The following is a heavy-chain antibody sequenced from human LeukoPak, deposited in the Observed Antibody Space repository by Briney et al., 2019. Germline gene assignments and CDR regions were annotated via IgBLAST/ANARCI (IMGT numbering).Heavy chain of an antibody. Sequence: GGSLRLSCAVSGFTFSTFGMNWVRQAPGKGPEWVSSISSSGSSISYADSVKGRFSISRDNAKNTLYLQMNNLRVEDTAVYYCAKDRIVISFGDVSKHWGQGTLVTVSS. D-gene: IGHD3-10*01. CDR3: AKDRIVISFGDVSKH. J-gene: IGHJ1*01. CDR2: ISSSGSSI. V-gene: IGHV3-21*01. CDR1: GFTFSTFG.